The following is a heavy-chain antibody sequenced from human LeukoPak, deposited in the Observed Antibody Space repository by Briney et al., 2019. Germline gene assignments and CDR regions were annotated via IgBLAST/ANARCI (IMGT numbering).Heavy chain of an antibody. CDR1: GGSLSGYY. Sequence: SETLSLTCAVYGGSLSGYYWSWIRQSPGKGLEWIGEINHGGSTNYNPSLKRRVTMSVDTSKNHFSLKLSSVTAADTAVYFCAREGRMSMGIEYWGQGTLVTVSS. CDR2: INHGGST. V-gene: IGHV4-34*01. D-gene: IGHD4/OR15-4a*01. CDR3: AREGRMSMGIEY. J-gene: IGHJ4*02.